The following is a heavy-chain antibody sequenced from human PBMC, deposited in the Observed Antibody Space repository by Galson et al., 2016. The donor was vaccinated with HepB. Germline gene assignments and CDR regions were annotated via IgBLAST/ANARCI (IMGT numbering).Heavy chain of an antibody. D-gene: IGHD4-17*01. V-gene: IGHV3-74*01. J-gene: IGHJ6*01. Sequence: SLRLSCAASGFTFSSYWMHWVRQAPGKGLVWVSRVNSDGGSTNYADTVKGRFTISRDNAKTSLHLHMNTLSAEDTAVYYCARENYGDYPRYHYYGMDVWGQGTAVTVSS. CDR1: GFTFSSYW. CDR3: ARENYGDYPRYHYYGMDV. CDR2: VNSDGGST.